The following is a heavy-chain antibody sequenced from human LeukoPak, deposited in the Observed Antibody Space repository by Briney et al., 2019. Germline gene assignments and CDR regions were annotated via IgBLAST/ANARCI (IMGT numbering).Heavy chain of an antibody. J-gene: IGHJ4*02. CDR3: AREGLGLNGYYPFDY. Sequence: SETLSLTCTVSGYSISTGYYWDWIRQPPGKGLEWIGRIYTSGSTNYNPSLKSRVTISVDTSKNQFSLKLSSVTAADTAVYYCAREGLGLNGYYPFDYWGQGTLVTASS. CDR1: GYSISTGYY. D-gene: IGHD3-22*01. CDR2: IYTSGST. V-gene: IGHV4-38-2*02.